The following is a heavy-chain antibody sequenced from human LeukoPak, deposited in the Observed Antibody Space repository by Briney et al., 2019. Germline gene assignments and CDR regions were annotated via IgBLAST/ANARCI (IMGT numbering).Heavy chain of an antibody. D-gene: IGHD3-3*01. CDR2: IYYSGST. CDR3: AREDFWSGYSSNYFYYYMDV. CDR1: GGSISSYY. V-gene: IGHV4-59*01. J-gene: IGHJ6*03. Sequence: SETLSLTCTVSGGSISSYYWSWIRQPPGKGLEWIGYIYYSGSTNYNPSLESRVTISVDTSKNQFSLKLSSVTAADTAVYYCAREDFWSGYSSNYFYYYMDVWGKGTTVTVSS.